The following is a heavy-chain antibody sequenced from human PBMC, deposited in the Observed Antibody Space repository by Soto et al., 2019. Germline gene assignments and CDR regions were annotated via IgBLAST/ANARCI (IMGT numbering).Heavy chain of an antibody. Sequence: QVQLQQWGAGLLKPSETLSLTCAVYGGSFSGYYWSWIRQPPGKGLEWIGEINHSGSTNYNPSLKSRVTISVDTSKNQFSLKLSSVTAADTAVYYCATSQEGSWPRFDYWGQGTLVTVSS. J-gene: IGHJ4*02. D-gene: IGHD6-13*01. CDR2: INHSGST. CDR1: GGSFSGYY. CDR3: ATSQEGSWPRFDY. V-gene: IGHV4-34*01.